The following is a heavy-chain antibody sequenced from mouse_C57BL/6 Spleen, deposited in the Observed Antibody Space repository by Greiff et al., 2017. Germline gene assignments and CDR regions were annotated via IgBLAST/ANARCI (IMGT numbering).Heavy chain of an antibody. J-gene: IGHJ4*01. CDR3: ARLFDYSNYEDAMDY. CDR2: IYPRSGNT. CDR1: GYTFTSYG. V-gene: IGHV1-81*01. Sequence: QVQLQQSGAELARPGASVKLSCKASGYTFTSYGISWVKQRTGQGLEWIGEIYPRSGNTYYNEKFKGKATLTADKSSSTAYMELRSLTSEDSAVYFCARLFDYSNYEDAMDYWGQGTSGTVSS. D-gene: IGHD2-5*01.